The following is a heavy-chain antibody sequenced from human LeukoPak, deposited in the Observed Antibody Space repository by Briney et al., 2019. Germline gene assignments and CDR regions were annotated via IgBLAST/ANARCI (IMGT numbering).Heavy chain of an antibody. CDR2: IKQDGSEK. J-gene: IGHJ4*02. CDR3: AKGYTDFDY. D-gene: IGHD3-16*02. V-gene: IGHV3-7*01. CDR1: GFTFSSYW. Sequence: GGSLRLSCAASGFTFSSYWMSWVRQAPGKGLEWVANIKQDGSEKYYVDSVKGRFTISRDNSKNTLYLQMNSLRAEDTAVYYCAKGYTDFDYWGQGTLVTVSS.